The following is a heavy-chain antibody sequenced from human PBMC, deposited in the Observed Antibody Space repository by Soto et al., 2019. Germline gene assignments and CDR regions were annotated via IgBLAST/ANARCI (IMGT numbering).Heavy chain of an antibody. D-gene: IGHD3-3*01. J-gene: IGHJ4*02. CDR1: GGTFSSYA. V-gene: IGHV1-69*13. CDR3: ARVRVRFLEWLGSEG. Sequence: HVQLVQSGAEVKKPGSSVKVSCKASGGTFSSYAFSWVRQAPGQGLEWMGGIIPIFGTANYAQKFQGRVTITADESTSTAYMELSSLRSEDTAVYYCARVRVRFLEWLGSEGWGQGTMVTVSS. CDR2: IIPIFGTA.